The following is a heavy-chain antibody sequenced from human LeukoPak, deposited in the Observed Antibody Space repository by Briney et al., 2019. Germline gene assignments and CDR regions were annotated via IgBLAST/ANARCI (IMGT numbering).Heavy chain of an antibody. J-gene: IGHJ4*02. CDR1: GFTFSGSA. CDR2: IKSKANSYAT. D-gene: IGHD3-22*01. V-gene: IGHV3-73*01. Sequence: PGGSLRLSCAASGFTFSGSAMRWVRQPSGKGLEWVGRIKSKANSYATAYAASVKGRLTISRDDSKNTAYLQMNSLKTEDTAVYYCTRLPSYYYDSSVDWGQGTLVTVSS. CDR3: TRLPSYYYDSSVD.